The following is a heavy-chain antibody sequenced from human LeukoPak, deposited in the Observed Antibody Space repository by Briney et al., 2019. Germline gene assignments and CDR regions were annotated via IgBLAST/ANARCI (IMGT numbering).Heavy chain of an antibody. CDR2: IKQDGSEK. Sequence: GGSLRLSCSASGFTFSSYWMSWVRQAPGKGLEWVANIKQDGSEKYYVDSVKGRFTISRDNAKNSLYLQMNSLRGEDTAVYYCARVGRAARPGHWGQGTLVTVSS. V-gene: IGHV3-7*01. CDR1: GFTFSSYW. D-gene: IGHD6-6*01. J-gene: IGHJ4*02. CDR3: ARVGRAARPGH.